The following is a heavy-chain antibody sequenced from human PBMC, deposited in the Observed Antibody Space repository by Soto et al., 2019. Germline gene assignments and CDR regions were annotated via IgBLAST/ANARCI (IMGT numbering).Heavy chain of an antibody. D-gene: IGHD3-3*01. J-gene: IGHJ4*02. CDR1: GYTFTGYY. CDR3: ARAVTLRFLEWYFDY. Sequence: ASVKVSCKASGYTFTGYYMHWVRQAPGQGLEWMGWINPNSGGTNYAQKFQGWVTMTRDTSISTAYMELSRLRSDDTAVYYCARAVTLRFLEWYFDYWGQGTLVTVSS. CDR2: INPNSGGT. V-gene: IGHV1-2*04.